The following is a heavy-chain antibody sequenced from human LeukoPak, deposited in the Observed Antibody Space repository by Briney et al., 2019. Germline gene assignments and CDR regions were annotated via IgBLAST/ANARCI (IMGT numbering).Heavy chain of an antibody. CDR2: ISGSGGST. CDR1: GFTFSSYA. V-gene: IGHV3-23*01. D-gene: IGHD2-2*01. CDR3: ARTEVPAAIDY. Sequence: GGSLRLSSAASGFTFSSYAMSWVRQAPGKGLEWVSAISGSGGSTYYADSVKGRFTISRDNAKNSLYLQMNSLRAEDTAVYYCARTEVPAAIDYWGQGTLVTVSS. J-gene: IGHJ4*02.